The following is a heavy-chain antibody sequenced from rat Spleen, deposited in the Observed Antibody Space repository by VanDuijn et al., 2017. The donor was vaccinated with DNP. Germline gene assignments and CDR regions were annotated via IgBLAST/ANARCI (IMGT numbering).Heavy chain of an antibody. Sequence: EVQLVKSGGGLVQPGGSLKLSCSASGFIFTNYVMAWVRQAPKKGLEWVATIIYNSGSTFYRDSVKGRFSVSRDNAKSTLFLQMASLRSEDTATYYCTRQRLNWFSYWGQGTLVTVSS. CDR2: IIYNSGST. CDR3: TRQRLNWFSY. J-gene: IGHJ3*01. V-gene: IGHV5-29*01. CDR1: GFIFTNYV.